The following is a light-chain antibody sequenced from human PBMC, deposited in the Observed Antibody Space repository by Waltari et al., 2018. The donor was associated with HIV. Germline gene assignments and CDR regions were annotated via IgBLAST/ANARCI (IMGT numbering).Light chain of an antibody. CDR3: QQLNSFPRTT. CDR2: AAS. J-gene: IGKJ2*01. V-gene: IGKV1-9*01. Sequence: DIQLTQSPSFLSASVGDRVTITCRASQGINSYLAWYQQKPGKGPQLLIYAASTLQSGVPSRFSGSGSGTEFTLTISSLQPEDFATYYCQQLNSFPRTTFGQGTKLEIK. CDR1: QGINSY.